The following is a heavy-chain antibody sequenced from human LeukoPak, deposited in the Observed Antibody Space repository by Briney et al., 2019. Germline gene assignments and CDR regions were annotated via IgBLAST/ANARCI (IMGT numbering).Heavy chain of an antibody. CDR1: DYTFTDYG. V-gene: IGHV1-18*01. CDR2: ISPYNGDT. J-gene: IGHJ4*02. D-gene: IGHD3-16*01. Sequence: ASVKVSCKTSDYTFTDYGINWVRQAPGQGLEWMGWISPYNGDTNFAQRFQDRVTMTTDTSTSTAYMELRSLRAEDTAVYYCAKRRGSSPRDFDYWGQGTLVTVSS. CDR3: AKRRGSSPRDFDY.